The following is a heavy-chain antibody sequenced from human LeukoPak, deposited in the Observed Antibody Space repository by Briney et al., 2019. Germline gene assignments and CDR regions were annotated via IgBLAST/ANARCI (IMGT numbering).Heavy chain of an antibody. CDR1: GFTFDDYA. J-gene: IGHJ4*02. CDR3: AKESGLPPKDPVVIDY. Sequence: GGSLRLSCAASGFTFDDYAMHWVRQAPGKGLEWVSLISGDGGSTYYADPVKGRFTISRDNSKNSLYLQMNSLRTEDTALYYCAKESGLPPKDPVVIDYWGQGTLVTVPS. V-gene: IGHV3-43*02. CDR2: ISGDGGST. D-gene: IGHD2-21*01.